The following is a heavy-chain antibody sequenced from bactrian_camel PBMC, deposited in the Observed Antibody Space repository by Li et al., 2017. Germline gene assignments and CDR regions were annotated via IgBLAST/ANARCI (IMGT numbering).Heavy chain of an antibody. D-gene: IGHD2*01. CDR2: IYMIGGST. CDR3: GSGLLQHHFY. J-gene: IGHJ4*01. V-gene: IGHV3S1*01. CDR1: GFTFSNNW. Sequence: HVQLVESGGGSVQVGESLRLSCAASGFTFSNNWMDWVRQAPGKEREGVAMIYMIGGSTYYVDSVEGRFTISRDNAKNSLLLQLNSLKTEDTAMYYCGSGLLQHHFYWGQGTQVTVS.